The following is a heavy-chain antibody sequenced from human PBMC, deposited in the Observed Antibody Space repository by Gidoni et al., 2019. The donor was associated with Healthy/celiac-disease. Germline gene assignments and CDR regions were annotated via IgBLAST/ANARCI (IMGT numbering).Heavy chain of an antibody. D-gene: IGHD1-26*01. CDR1: GYSISSGYY. J-gene: IGHJ4*02. CDR2: IYHSGST. CDR3: AREEVGASDY. Sequence: QVQLQESGPGLVKPSETLSLTCTVSGYSISSGYYWGWIRQPPGKGLEWIGSIYHSGSTYYNPSLKSRVTISVDTSKNQFSLKLSSVTAADTAVYYCAREEVGASDYWGQGTLVTVSS. V-gene: IGHV4-38-2*02.